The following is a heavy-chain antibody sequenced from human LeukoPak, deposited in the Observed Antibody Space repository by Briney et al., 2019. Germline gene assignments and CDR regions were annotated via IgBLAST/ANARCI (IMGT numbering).Heavy chain of an antibody. CDR2: VSHSGST. Sequence: SETLSLTCTVSGYSISSDYYWGWIRQPPGKGLEWIASVSHSGSTYYNPSLKRRVTISGDTSKNQFSLKVTSVTAADTALYYCARERIERYTYASSDFDYWGRGTLVTVSS. CDR3: ARERIERYTYASSDFDY. J-gene: IGHJ4*02. V-gene: IGHV4-38-2*02. CDR1: GYSISSDYY. D-gene: IGHD5-18*01.